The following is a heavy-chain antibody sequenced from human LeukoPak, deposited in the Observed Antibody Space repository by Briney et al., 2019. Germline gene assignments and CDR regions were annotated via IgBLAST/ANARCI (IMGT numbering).Heavy chain of an antibody. V-gene: IGHV1-8*01. J-gene: IGHJ6*02. Sequence: ASVKVSCKASGYTFTSYDINWVRQATGQGLEWMGWMNPNSGNTGYAQKFQGRVTMTRNTSISTAYMELSSLRSEDTAVYYCARAGYEQIKQWLVQGGYYGMDVWGQGTTVTVSS. CDR1: GYTFTSYD. CDR3: ARAGYEQIKQWLVQGGYYGMDV. D-gene: IGHD6-19*01. CDR2: MNPNSGNT.